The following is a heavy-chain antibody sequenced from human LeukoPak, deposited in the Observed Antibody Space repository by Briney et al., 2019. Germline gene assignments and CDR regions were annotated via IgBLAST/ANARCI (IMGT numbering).Heavy chain of an antibody. Sequence: VASVKVSCKASGGTFSSYAISWVRQAPGQGLEWMGGIIPIYGTANYAQKFQGRVTITADESTSTAYMELSSLRSEDTAVYYCARGFGELLSDGYYYYYYMDVWGKGTTVTISS. V-gene: IGHV1-69*13. J-gene: IGHJ6*03. CDR2: IIPIYGTA. CDR3: ARGFGELLSDGYYYYYYMDV. CDR1: GGTFSSYA. D-gene: IGHD3-10*01.